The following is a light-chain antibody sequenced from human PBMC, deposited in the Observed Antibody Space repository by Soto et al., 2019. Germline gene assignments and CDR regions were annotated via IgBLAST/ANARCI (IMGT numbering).Light chain of an antibody. Sequence: EIVLTQSPGTLSLSPGERATLSCRASQSVSSEKLAWYQQKPGQAPRLLIFGASGRATGIPERFSGSGSGTDFSLTISSLEPEDSAVYYCQQYGSSLLTFGGGTKVDIK. CDR3: QQYGSSLLT. V-gene: IGKV3-20*01. J-gene: IGKJ4*01. CDR1: QSVSSEK. CDR2: GAS.